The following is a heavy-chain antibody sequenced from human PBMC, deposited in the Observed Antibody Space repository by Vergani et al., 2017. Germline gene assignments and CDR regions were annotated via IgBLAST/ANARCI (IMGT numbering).Heavy chain of an antibody. V-gene: IGHV1-2*02. CDR1: GYTFTGYY. Sequence: QVQLVQSGAEVQKPGASVTVSCKASGYTFTGYYMHWVRQAPGQGLERMGWINPNSGGTNYAQKFQGSVTMTRDTSIRTAYMELCRLRSDDTAVYYCARGCSSWELYYWGQGTLVTVSS. CDR3: ARGCSSWELYY. J-gene: IGHJ4*02. D-gene: IGHD6-13*01. CDR2: INPNSGGT.